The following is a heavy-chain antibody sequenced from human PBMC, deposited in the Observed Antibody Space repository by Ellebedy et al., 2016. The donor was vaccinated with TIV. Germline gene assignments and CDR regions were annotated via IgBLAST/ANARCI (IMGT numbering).Heavy chain of an antibody. D-gene: IGHD3-16*01. CDR1: GYTCTSYY. CDR2: INHSGGST. V-gene: IGHV1-46*01. Sequence: ASVKVSCXAAGYTCTSYYMHWVRQAPGQGLERMGIINHSGGSTSYAQKFQGRVTMTSDTSTSTVYMELSSLRSEDTAVYYCARNHYVGTGGMDVWGQGTTVTVSS. J-gene: IGHJ6*02. CDR3: ARNHYVGTGGMDV.